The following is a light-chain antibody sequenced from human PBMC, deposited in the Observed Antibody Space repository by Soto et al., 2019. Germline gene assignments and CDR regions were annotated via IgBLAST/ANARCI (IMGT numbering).Light chain of an antibody. CDR3: CSYAGSSTFNVV. V-gene: IGLV2-23*03. Sequence: QSALTQPASVSGSPGQSITISCTGTSSDDGSYNLVSWYQQHPGKAPKLMIYEGSNRPSGVSNRFSGSKSGNTASLTISGLQAEDEAEYYCCSYAGSSTFNVVFGGGTKLTVL. CDR2: EGS. CDR1: SSDDGSYNL. J-gene: IGLJ2*01.